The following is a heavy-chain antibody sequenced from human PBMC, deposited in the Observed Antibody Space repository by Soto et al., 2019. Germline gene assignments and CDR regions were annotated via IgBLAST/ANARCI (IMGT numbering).Heavy chain of an antibody. D-gene: IGHD2-8*01. CDR3: ARDTNSLDL. Sequence: PWETLSLTCVVSSYSISSVFFWAWIRQPPGKGLEWVGSIYHTGDTHYNPSLRSQVSMSVDTSKNHFSLRLTYLTAADTAVYFCARDTNSLDLWGQG. CDR1: SYSISSVFF. CDR2: IYHTGDT. J-gene: IGHJ5*02. V-gene: IGHV4-38-2*02.